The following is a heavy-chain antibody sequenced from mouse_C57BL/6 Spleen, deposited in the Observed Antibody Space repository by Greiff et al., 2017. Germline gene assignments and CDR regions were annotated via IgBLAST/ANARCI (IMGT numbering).Heavy chain of an antibody. CDR3: ASHQPHGYFDV. Sequence: QVQLQQPGAELVMPGASVKLSCKASGYTFTSYWMHWVKQRPGQGLEWIGEIDPSDSYTNYNQKFKGKSTLTVDKSSSTAYMQLSDLTSEDSAVYYCASHQPHGYFDVWGTGTTVTVSS. J-gene: IGHJ1*03. CDR2: IDPSDSYT. V-gene: IGHV1-69*01. D-gene: IGHD6-1*01. CDR1: GYTFTSYW.